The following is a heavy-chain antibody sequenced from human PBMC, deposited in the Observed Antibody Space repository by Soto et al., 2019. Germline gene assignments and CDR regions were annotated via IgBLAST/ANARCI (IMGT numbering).Heavy chain of an antibody. D-gene: IGHD2-21*02. J-gene: IGHJ6*02. CDR3: AREETAWPLAYGLDV. CDR1: GFTLSSYS. Sequence: GGSLRLSCAASGFTLSSYSMHWVRQVPGKGLEWVSSIGTRSDIYYADSVKGRFTISRDNAKNSLSLQMNSLRAEDTGVYYCAREETAWPLAYGLDVWGQGTTVTASS. CDR2: IGTRSDI. V-gene: IGHV3-21*01.